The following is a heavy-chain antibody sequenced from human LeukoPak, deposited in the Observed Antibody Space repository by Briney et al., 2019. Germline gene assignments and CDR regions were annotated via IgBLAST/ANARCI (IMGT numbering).Heavy chain of an antibody. J-gene: IGHJ4*02. CDR1: GFTFSSYG. Sequence: PGGSLRLSCAASGFTFSSYGMHWVRQAPGKGLEWVAVIWYDGSNKYYADSVKGRFTISRDNSKNTPYLQMNSLRAEDTAVYYCARGKYYDFWSGFSATNFDYWGQGTLVTVSS. D-gene: IGHD3-3*01. CDR2: IWYDGSNK. CDR3: ARGKYYDFWSGFSATNFDY. V-gene: IGHV3-33*01.